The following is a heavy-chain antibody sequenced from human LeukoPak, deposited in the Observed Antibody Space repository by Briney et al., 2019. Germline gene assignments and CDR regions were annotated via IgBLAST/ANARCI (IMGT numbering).Heavy chain of an antibody. J-gene: IGHJ4*02. V-gene: IGHV3-53*01. CDR2: IYSGGST. CDR1: GFTVSSNY. D-gene: IGHD2-15*01. CDR3: ARDEDSSSTC. Sequence: PGGSLRLSCAASGFTVSSNYMSWVRQAPGKGLEWVSVIYSGGSTYYADSVKGRFTISRDNSKNTLYLQMNSLGAEDTAVYYCARDEDSSSTCWGQGTLVTVSS.